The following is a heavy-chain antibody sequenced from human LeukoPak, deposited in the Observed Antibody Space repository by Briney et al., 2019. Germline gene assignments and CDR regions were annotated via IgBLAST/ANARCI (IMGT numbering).Heavy chain of an antibody. D-gene: IGHD2-21*02. CDR2: IYNSGST. CDR3: ARQNFVVVTAIRIFDY. Sequence: SETLSLTCTVSGGSMNSYYWTWIRQPPGKGLEWIGYIYNSGSTNYNPSLKSRVTISVDSSKNQFSLKLTSVTAADTAVYYCARQNFVVVTAIRIFDYWGQGTLVTVSS. J-gene: IGHJ4*02. V-gene: IGHV4-59*08. CDR1: GGSMNSYY.